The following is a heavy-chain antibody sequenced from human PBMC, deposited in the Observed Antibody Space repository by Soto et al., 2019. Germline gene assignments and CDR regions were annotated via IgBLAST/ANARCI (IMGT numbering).Heavy chain of an antibody. Sequence: GESLKISCKGSGYSFTSSWICWARQMPGKGLEWMGRIDPSDSYTSYSPSFQGHVTISADKSISTAYLQWSSLKASDTAMYYCARHCSGGSCYSSYYYYGMDVWGQGTTVTVSS. CDR3: ARHCSGGSCYSSYYYYGMDV. J-gene: IGHJ6*02. CDR2: IDPSDSYT. V-gene: IGHV5-10-1*01. CDR1: GYSFTSSW. D-gene: IGHD2-15*01.